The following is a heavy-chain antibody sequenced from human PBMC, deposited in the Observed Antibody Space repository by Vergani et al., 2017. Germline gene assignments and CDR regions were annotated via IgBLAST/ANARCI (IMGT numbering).Heavy chain of an antibody. J-gene: IGHJ4*02. Sequence: EVQLVESGGGLEQPGRSLRLSCRASGFTFTDYGISWVRQAPGKGLEWVGFVRNKEDGGTPEHAASVKVRFTISRDDSKAIAYLQMSSLKAEDTAVYYCTRDRLDDSYAYFDYWGQGTLVTVSP. CDR1: GFTFTDYG. D-gene: IGHD3-16*01. CDR2: VRNKEDGGTP. CDR3: TRDRLDDSYAYFDY. V-gene: IGHV3-49*04.